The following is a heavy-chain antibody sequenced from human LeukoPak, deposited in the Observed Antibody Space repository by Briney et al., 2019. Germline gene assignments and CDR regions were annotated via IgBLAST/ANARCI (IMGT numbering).Heavy chain of an antibody. CDR1: GFIFSSYG. D-gene: IGHD1-26*01. V-gene: IGHV3-30*19. J-gene: IGHJ4*02. Sequence: GGSLRLSCAASGFIFSSYGMHWVRQAPGKGLEWVAVISSDGSERYYADSVKGRFTISRDNSKNTLYLQMNSLRAEDTAVYYCARGGTGSYWLYFDYWGQGTLVTVSS. CDR3: ARGGTGSYWLYFDY. CDR2: ISSDGSER.